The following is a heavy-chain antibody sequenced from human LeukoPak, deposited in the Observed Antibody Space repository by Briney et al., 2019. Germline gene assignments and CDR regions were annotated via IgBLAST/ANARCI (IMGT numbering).Heavy chain of an antibody. CDR3: AKGSGQIQLWPAFFDY. Sequence: SETLSLTCTVSGGSISSYYWSWIRQPPGKGLEWIGYIYYSGSTNYNPSLKSRVTISVDTSKNQFSLKLSSVTAADTAVYYCAKGSGQIQLWPAFFDYWGQGTLVTVSS. CDR2: IYYSGST. CDR1: GGSISSYY. J-gene: IGHJ4*02. V-gene: IGHV4-59*01. D-gene: IGHD5-18*01.